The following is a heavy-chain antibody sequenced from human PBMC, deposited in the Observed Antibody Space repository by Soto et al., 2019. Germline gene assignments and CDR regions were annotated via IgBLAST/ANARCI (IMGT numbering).Heavy chain of an antibody. D-gene: IGHD2-21*02. CDR1: GGTSNDHA. CDR2: IYWHGDRI. CDR3: VKDQTAGGLDC. J-gene: IGHJ1*01. V-gene: IGHV3-9*02. Sequence: EMQLVESGGGLVQPDGSLRLSCAASGGTSNDHAMQWIRQVPGKGLEWVSGIYWHGDRIDYADSVKGRFTISRDNAKNSLYLQMNRRRPEDKALYYCVKDQTAGGLDCWGQGTLVTVSS.